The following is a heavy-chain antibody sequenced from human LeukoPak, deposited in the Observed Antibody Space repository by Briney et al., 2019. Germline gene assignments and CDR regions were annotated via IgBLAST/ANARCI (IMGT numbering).Heavy chain of an antibody. J-gene: IGHJ4*02. CDR1: GGSISSSSYY. D-gene: IGHD1-26*01. V-gene: IGHV4-39*07. CDR3: ARFNSGSYYVVFDY. CDR2: IYYSGST. Sequence: PSETLSLTCTVSGGSISSSSYYWGWIRQPPGKGLEWIGSIYYSGSTYYNPSLKSRVTISVDKSKNQFSLKLSSVTAADTAVYYCARFNSGSYYVVFDYWGQGTLVTVSS.